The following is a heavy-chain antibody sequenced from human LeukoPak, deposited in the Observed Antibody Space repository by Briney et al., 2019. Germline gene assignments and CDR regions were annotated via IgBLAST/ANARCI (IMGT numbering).Heavy chain of an antibody. CDR2: MYHSGST. Sequence: SETLSLTCAVSGYSISSGYYRGWIQQPPWKGPAWIGSMYHSGSTYYNPSLKSRVTISLDTSKNQVTLKLSFVTAAETAVYYCASTGSGKQARYFDYWGQGTLDTVSS. CDR3: ASTGSGKQARYFDY. V-gene: IGHV4-38-2*01. J-gene: IGHJ4*02. CDR1: GYSISSGYY. D-gene: IGHD3-10*01.